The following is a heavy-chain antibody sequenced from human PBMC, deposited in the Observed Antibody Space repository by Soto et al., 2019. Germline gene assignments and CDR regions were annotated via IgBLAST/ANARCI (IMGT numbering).Heavy chain of an antibody. CDR2: ISSGSSTI. CDR1: GITFSDYY. D-gene: IGHD6-13*01. V-gene: IGHV3-11*01. J-gene: IGHJ4*02. Sequence: PVGSLRLSCVASGITFSDYYMSWFRQAPGKGLEWVSYISSGSSTISYSDSVKGRFTISRDSAKNSLYLQMNSLRAEDTAVYYCARAMYSSKTDFDYWGQGTLVTVSS. CDR3: ARAMYSSKTDFDY.